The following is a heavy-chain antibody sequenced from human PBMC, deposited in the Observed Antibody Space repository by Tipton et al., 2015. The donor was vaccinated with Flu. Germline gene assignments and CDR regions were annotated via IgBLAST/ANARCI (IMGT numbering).Heavy chain of an antibody. D-gene: IGHD6-19*01. CDR2: LYTSGST. CDR3: ARDVITVAGTRFDP. Sequence: TLSLTCTVSGGSITTYYWSWIRQSPGKALECIGYLYTSGSTDYNPSLKGRVTISVDTSKNQFFLKLNSLTPADTGVYYCARDVITVAGTRFDPWGQGTLVTVSS. J-gene: IGHJ5*02. V-gene: IGHV4-59*01. CDR1: GGSITTYY.